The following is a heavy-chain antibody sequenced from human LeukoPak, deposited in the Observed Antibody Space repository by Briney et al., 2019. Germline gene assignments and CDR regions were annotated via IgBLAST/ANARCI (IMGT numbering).Heavy chain of an antibody. Sequence: PSETLSLTCNVSGGSTINYYWSWIRQPPGKGLEWIGYIYSSGSTDYDPSLKSRVTISVDTSENQFSLNLNSVTTADTAVYYCARVGRDGYNLDSWGQGSLVTVSS. D-gene: IGHD5-24*01. CDR2: IYSSGST. CDR3: ARVGRDGYNLDS. J-gene: IGHJ5*01. V-gene: IGHV4-59*01. CDR1: GGSTINYY.